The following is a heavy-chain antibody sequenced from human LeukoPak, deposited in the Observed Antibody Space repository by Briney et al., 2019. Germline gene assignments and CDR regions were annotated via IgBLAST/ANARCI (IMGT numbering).Heavy chain of an antibody. CDR2: IYHSGST. Sequence: SETLSLTCAVSGGSISSSNWWSWVRQPPGKGLEWIGEIYHSGSTNYNPSLKSRVTISVDKSKNQFSLKLSSVTAADTAVYYCARGLHYVHPSFDYWGQGTLVTVSS. CDR1: GGSISSSNW. V-gene: IGHV4-4*02. CDR3: ARGLHYVHPSFDY. J-gene: IGHJ4*02. D-gene: IGHD3-16*01.